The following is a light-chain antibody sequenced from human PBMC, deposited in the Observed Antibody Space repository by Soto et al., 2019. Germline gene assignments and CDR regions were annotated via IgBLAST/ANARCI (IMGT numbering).Light chain of an antibody. J-gene: IGKJ2*01. Sequence: EIVLTQSPATLSLSPGDRATLSCRASQSVGSYLTWYQQKPGQAPRLLIYDASNRATGIPARFSGSGSGTDFTLTISGLEPEDFAVYYCQQYKSWPYTFGQGTKLEIK. CDR1: QSVGSY. V-gene: IGKV3-11*01. CDR2: DAS. CDR3: QQYKSWPYT.